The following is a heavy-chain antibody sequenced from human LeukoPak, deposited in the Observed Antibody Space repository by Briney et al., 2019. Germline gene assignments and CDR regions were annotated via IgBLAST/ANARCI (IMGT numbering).Heavy chain of an antibody. Sequence: ASVKVSCKASGYTFTGYYMHWVRQAPGQGLEWMGRINPNSGGTNYAQKFQGRVTMTRVTSISTAYMELSRLRSDDTAVYYCARRLGDGSGYYYWGQGTLVTVSS. D-gene: IGHD3-22*01. J-gene: IGHJ4*02. CDR3: ARRLGDGSGYYY. CDR2: INPNSGGT. CDR1: GYTFTGYY. V-gene: IGHV1-2*06.